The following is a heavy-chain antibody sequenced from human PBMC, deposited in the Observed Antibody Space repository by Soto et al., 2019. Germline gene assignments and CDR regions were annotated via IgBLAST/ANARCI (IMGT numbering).Heavy chain of an antibody. CDR2: MSHSGGT. CDR3: ARVARGTATTVVDAFDI. V-gene: IGHV4-34*01. Sequence: QVQLQQWGAGLLKPSETLSLTCAVYGGFVSSGSYYWSWIRQPPGKGLEWIGEMSHSGGTHFNPSLKSGVTISVDTSKNQFSLKMSPVTAAETALYYCARVARGTATTVVDAFDIWGPGTMVTVSS. J-gene: IGHJ3*02. CDR1: GGFVSSGSYY. D-gene: IGHD1-1*01.